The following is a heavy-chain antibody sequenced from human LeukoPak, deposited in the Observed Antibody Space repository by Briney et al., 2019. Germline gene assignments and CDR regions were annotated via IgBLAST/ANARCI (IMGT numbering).Heavy chain of an antibody. J-gene: IGHJ4*02. Sequence: GGSLRLSCAASGFTFSSYSMNWVRQAPGKGLEWVSSISSSSIYIYYTDSVKGRFTISRDNPQNTLYLQMNSLRAEDSALYYCARLGDYGEYWGQGTLVTVSS. CDR3: ARLGDYGEY. V-gene: IGHV3-21*04. CDR2: ISSSSIYI. D-gene: IGHD4-17*01. CDR1: GFTFSSYS.